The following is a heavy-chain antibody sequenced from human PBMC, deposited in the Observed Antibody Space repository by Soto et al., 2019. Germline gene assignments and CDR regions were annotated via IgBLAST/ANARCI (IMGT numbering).Heavy chain of an antibody. D-gene: IGHD3-22*01. CDR1: GYTFTSYG. J-gene: IGHJ4*02. Sequence: QVQLVQSGAEVKKPGASVKVSCKASGYTFTSYGISWVRQAPGQGLEWMGWISAYHVNTNYAQKLQGRVTMTTDTSTSTAYMELRSLRSDDTAVYYCARGSIVPAAPVGYDSSGYLGFDYWVQGTLVTVSS. CDR2: ISAYHVNT. V-gene: IGHV1-18*01. CDR3: ARGSIVPAAPVGYDSSGYLGFDY.